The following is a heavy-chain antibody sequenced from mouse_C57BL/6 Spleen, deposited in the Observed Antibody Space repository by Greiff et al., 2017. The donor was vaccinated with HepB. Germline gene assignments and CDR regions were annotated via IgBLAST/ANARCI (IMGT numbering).Heavy chain of an antibody. Sequence: VQLQQSGAELVRPGASVTLSCKASGYTFTDYEMHWVKQTPVHGLEWIGAIDPETGGTAYNQKFKGKAILTADKSSSTAYMELRSLTSEDSAVYYCTRDWDGYYAMDYWGQGTSVTVSS. CDR1: GYTFTDYE. CDR3: TRDWDGYYAMDY. V-gene: IGHV1-15*01. D-gene: IGHD4-1*01. CDR2: IDPETGGT. J-gene: IGHJ4*01.